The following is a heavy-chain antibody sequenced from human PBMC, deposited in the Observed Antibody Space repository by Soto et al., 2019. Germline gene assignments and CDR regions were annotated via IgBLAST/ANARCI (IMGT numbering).Heavy chain of an antibody. J-gene: IGHJ4*02. Sequence: QLQLQESGSGLVKPSQTLSLTCAVSGGSISSGGYSWSWIRQPPGKGLEWIGYIYHSGSTYYNPSPKSRVPISVDRSNNQFSLKLSSVTAADTAVYYCARGRLVDSSHFDYWGQGTLVTVSS. D-gene: IGHD3-22*01. CDR3: ARGRLVDSSHFDY. V-gene: IGHV4-30-2*01. CDR1: GGSISSGGYS. CDR2: IYHSGST.